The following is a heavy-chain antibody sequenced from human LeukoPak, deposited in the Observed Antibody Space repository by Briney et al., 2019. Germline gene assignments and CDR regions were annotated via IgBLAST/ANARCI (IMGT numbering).Heavy chain of an antibody. J-gene: IGHJ4*02. Sequence: GGSLRLSCAASGFTFSTYAMTWVRQAPGKGLEWVSVVSGSGSNTYYADSVKGRFTISRDNSKNTLYLQMNSLRAEDTAVYYCAKAPYGSGSYYLDYWGQGTLVTVSS. V-gene: IGHV3-23*01. CDR2: VSGSGSNT. CDR3: AKAPYGSGSYYLDY. CDR1: GFTFSTYA. D-gene: IGHD3-10*01.